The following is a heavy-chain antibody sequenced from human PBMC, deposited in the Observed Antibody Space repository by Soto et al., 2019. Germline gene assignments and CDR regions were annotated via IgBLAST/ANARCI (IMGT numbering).Heavy chain of an antibody. CDR1: GGSISSYY. J-gene: IGHJ3*02. CDR3: PRAAGYDILTGYYAFEI. CDR2: IYYSGST. V-gene: IGHV4-59*01. Sequence: SETLSLTCTVSGGSISSYYWSWIRQPPGKGLEWIGYIYYSGSTNYNPSLKSRVTISVDTSKNKFSLKLSSVTAADTAMYYCPRAAGYDILTGYYAFEIWGQGTMVTVSS. D-gene: IGHD3-9*01.